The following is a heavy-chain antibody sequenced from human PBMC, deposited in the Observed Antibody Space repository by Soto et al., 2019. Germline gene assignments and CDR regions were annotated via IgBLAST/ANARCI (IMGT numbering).Heavy chain of an antibody. V-gene: IGHV3-23*01. CDR2: ISGRGDGT. Sequence: EVQLLESGGGLVQPGGSLTLSCAASGFTFDTYAMTWVRQAPGKGLEWVSAISGRGDGTYYADSEKGRFTISRDNSKNTVFLQTNSLRAEDTALYYCAKYNNYWDEDYWGQGTLVTVSS. D-gene: IGHD1-20*01. CDR3: AKYNNYWDEDY. J-gene: IGHJ4*02. CDR1: GFTFDTYA.